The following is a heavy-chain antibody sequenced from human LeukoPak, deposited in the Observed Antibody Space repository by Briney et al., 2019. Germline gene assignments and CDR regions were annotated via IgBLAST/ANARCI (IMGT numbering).Heavy chain of an antibody. Sequence: SETLSLTCTVSGYSISSGYYWGWIRQPPGKGLEWIGSIYHSGSTYYNPSLKSRVTISVDTSKNQFSLKLSSVTAADTAVYYCARDGNILTGYYPFDYWGQGTLVTVSS. D-gene: IGHD3-9*01. CDR3: ARDGNILTGYYPFDY. V-gene: IGHV4-38-2*02. J-gene: IGHJ4*02. CDR1: GYSISSGYY. CDR2: IYHSGST.